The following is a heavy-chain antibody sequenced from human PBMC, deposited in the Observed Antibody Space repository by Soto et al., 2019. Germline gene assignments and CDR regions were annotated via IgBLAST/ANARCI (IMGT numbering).Heavy chain of an antibody. D-gene: IGHD3-22*01. CDR3: ARKNYDDSGAPGEPFDI. J-gene: IGHJ3*02. V-gene: IGHV4-31*03. Sequence: SETLSLTCSVSGGSISSGGYYWSWIRQHPGTGLEWIGYIYYSGSTYYNPSLKSRVAMSLDTSKNHFSLRLNSVTAADTAVYYCARKNYDDSGAPGEPFDIWGQGTMVTVSS. CDR1: GGSISSGGYY. CDR2: IYYSGST.